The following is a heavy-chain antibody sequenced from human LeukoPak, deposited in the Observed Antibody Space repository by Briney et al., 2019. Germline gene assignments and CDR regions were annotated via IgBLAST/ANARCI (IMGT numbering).Heavy chain of an antibody. J-gene: IGHJ2*01. V-gene: IGHV3-23*01. CDR2: TSDSGGTT. CDR3: AKGTIVVTWYFDL. Sequence: AESLRLSCAASGFTFSSNAMSWVRQPQRQGQEWDSGTSDSGGTTYYADSVKCRFTIPRDNSKNTLYLQMNSLRAEDTAVYYCAKGTIVVTWYFDLWGRGTLVTVSS. CDR1: GFTFSSNA. D-gene: IGHD3-22*01.